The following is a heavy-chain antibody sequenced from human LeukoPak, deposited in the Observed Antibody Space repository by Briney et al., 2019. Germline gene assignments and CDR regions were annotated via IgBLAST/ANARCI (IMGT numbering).Heavy chain of an antibody. V-gene: IGHV3-23*01. D-gene: IGHD2-15*01. CDR3: SKSGLNGFDY. CDR1: GVTFSSYG. Sequence: EGSLRLSCAASGVTFSSYGMSWVRQAPGKGLEWVSAISGSGGSTYYADSVKGRFTISRDNSKSTLFLQVISLRAGDTAVYYCSKSGLNGFDYWGQGTLVTVSS. CDR2: ISGSGGST. J-gene: IGHJ4*02.